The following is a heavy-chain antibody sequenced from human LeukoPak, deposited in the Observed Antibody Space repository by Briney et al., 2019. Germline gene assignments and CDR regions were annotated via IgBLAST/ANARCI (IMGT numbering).Heavy chain of an antibody. V-gene: IGHV4-31*03. J-gene: IGHJ4*02. CDR1: GGPISSGAYY. D-gene: IGHD3-10*01. CDR2: TYYSGST. Sequence: SQTLSLTCTVSGGPISSGAYYWSWIRQHPGKGLVWIGYTYYSGSTYYNPSLKSRVIISIDTSKNQFSLNLSSVTAADTAVYYCARAPIGSGNDYYFDYWGQGTLVTVSS. CDR3: ARAPIGSGNDYYFDY.